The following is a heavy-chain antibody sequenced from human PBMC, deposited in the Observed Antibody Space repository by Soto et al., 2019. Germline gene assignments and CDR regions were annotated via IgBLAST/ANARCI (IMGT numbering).Heavy chain of an antibody. J-gene: IGHJ4*02. CDR3: ARDFAEAHGVVYSFDY. CDR2: INPNSGGT. CDR1: GYTFTGYY. Sequence: VASVKVSCKASGYTFTGYYMHWVRQAPGQGLEWMGWINPNSGGTNYAQKFQGWVTMTRDTSISTAYMELSRLRSDDTAVYYCARDFAEAHGVVYSFDYWGQGTLVTVSS. D-gene: IGHD2-8*02. V-gene: IGHV1-2*04.